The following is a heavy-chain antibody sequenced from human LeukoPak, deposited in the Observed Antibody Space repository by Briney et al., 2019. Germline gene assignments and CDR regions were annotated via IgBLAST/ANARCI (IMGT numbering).Heavy chain of an antibody. J-gene: IGHJ4*02. CDR1: GLTFSNAW. D-gene: IGHD4-23*01. CDR3: TTGPGNSGY. Sequence: GGSLRLSCAVSGLTFSNAWMSWVRQAPGKGLEWVGRIKSATVGGTTEYAAPVKGRFTISRDDSKNTVYLQMNSLKTEDTAVYFCTTGPGNSGYWGQETLVTVSS. V-gene: IGHV3-15*01. CDR2: IKSATVGGTT.